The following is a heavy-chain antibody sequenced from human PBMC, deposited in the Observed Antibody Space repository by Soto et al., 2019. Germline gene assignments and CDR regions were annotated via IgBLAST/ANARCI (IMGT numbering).Heavy chain of an antibody. V-gene: IGHV1-18*04. J-gene: IGHJ4*02. D-gene: IGHD3-3*01. CDR2: ISAYNGNT. CDR1: CYTFTSYG. CDR3: ARDLPTSADFWSGYSY. Sequence: ASVKVSFQASCYTFTSYGISWVRQAPGQGLEWMGWISAYNGNTNYAQKLQGRVTMTTDTTTSTAYMELRSLRSDDTAVYYCARDLPTSADFWSGYSYWGQGTLVTVSS.